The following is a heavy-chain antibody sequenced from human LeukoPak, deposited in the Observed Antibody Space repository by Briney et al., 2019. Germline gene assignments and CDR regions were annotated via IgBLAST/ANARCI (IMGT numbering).Heavy chain of an antibody. D-gene: IGHD3-10*01. Sequence: GASVTVSCKASGYTFTSYDINWVRQAPGQGLEWMGWMNANSGNTGYAQKFQGRVTITRNTSISTAYMELSSLRSEDTAVYYCARGRRWFGELLRSYYYYYMDVWGKGTTVTVSS. J-gene: IGHJ6*03. V-gene: IGHV1-8*01. CDR3: ARGRRWFGELLRSYYYYYMDV. CDR2: MNANSGNT. CDR1: GYTFTSYD.